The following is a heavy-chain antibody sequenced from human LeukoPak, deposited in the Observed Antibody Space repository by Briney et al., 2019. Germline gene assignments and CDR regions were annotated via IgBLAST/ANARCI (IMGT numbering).Heavy chain of an antibody. Sequence: SETLSLTCTVSGASVSGSAYYWGWIRQPPGKGLEWIGNIYYSGSTYYNESLGSRVTISIDTSKNQFSLKLNSVTAADTAMYYCAKSGGYGLTDYWGQGTLVTVSS. V-gene: IGHV4-39*01. J-gene: IGHJ4*02. CDR3: AKSGGYGLTDY. CDR2: IYYSGST. D-gene: IGHD1-26*01. CDR1: GASVSGSAYY.